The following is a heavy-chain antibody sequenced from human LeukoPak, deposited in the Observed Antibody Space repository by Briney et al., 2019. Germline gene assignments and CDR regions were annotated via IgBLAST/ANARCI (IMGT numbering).Heavy chain of an antibody. CDR2: INHSGST. Sequence: SETLSLTCAVYGGSFSGYYWSWIRQPPGKGLEWIGEINHSGSTNYNPFLKSRVTISLDTSKNQFSLKLSSVTAADTAVYYCATGSYTTSSVDWFDPWGQGTLVTVSS. J-gene: IGHJ5*02. CDR1: GGSFSGYY. V-gene: IGHV4-34*01. CDR3: ATGSYTTSSVDWFDP. D-gene: IGHD6-6*01.